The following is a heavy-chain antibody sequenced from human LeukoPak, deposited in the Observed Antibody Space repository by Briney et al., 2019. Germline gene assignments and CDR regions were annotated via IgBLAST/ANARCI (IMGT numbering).Heavy chain of an antibody. J-gene: IGHJ2*01. D-gene: IGHD2-8*02. V-gene: IGHV3-21*01. CDR3: ARDGAFTGPHWWFDL. CDR2: ISYRSSDI. Sequence: GGSLRLSCAASGFTLSSYNMKWVRQAPGKGLEWVSSISYRSSDIEYADSVKGRFTISRDNAKQSLYLQMSSLRAEDTAVYYCARDGAFTGPHWWFDLWGRGTLVTVSS. CDR1: GFTLSSYN.